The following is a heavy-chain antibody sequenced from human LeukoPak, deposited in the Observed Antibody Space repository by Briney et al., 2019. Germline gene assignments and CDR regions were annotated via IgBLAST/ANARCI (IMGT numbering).Heavy chain of an antibody. Sequence: GGSLRLSCAASGFTFSSYAMHWVRQAPGKGLEYVSAISRNGGSTYYGNSVKGRFTISRDNSKNTLYLQMGSLGAEDMAVYYCARDSEPNYYNSSGYSAFDYWGQGTLVTVSS. CDR1: GFTFSSYA. V-gene: IGHV3-64*01. J-gene: IGHJ4*02. CDR3: ARDSEPNYYNSSGYSAFDY. CDR2: ISRNGGST. D-gene: IGHD3-22*01.